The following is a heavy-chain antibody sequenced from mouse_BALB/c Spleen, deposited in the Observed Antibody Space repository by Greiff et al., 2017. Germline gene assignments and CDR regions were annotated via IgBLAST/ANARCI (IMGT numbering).Heavy chain of an antibody. CDR1: GYTFTSYV. CDR3: ARNYYGSSFPLFAY. J-gene: IGHJ3*01. V-gene: IGHV1-14*01. Sequence: EVQLQESGPELVKPGASVKMSCKASGYTFTSYVMHWVKQKPGQGLEWIGYINPYNDGTKYNEKFKGKATLTSDKSSSTAYMELSSLTSEDSAVYYCARNYYGSSFPLFAYWGQGTLVTVSA. CDR2: INPYNDGT. D-gene: IGHD1-1*01.